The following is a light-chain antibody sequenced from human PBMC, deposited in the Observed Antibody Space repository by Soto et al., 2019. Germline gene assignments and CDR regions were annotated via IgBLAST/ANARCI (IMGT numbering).Light chain of an antibody. CDR1: QSVSSY. V-gene: IGKV3-11*01. CDR2: GAS. Sequence: IVLTQSPATLSLSPRERATLSCRASQSVSSYLAWYQQKPGQAPRLLIYGASSRATGIPDRFSGSGSGTEFTLTISSLQPDDVATYYCQQYTCLWTFGPGTKVDI. CDR3: QQYTCLWT. J-gene: IGKJ1*01.